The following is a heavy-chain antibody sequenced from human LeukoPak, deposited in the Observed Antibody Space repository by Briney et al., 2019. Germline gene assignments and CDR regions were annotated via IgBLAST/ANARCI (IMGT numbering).Heavy chain of an antibody. V-gene: IGHV1-2*02. CDR2: ISPNSGDT. CDR1: GYTFTGYY. J-gene: IGHJ4*02. Sequence: ASVKVSCKASGYTFTGYYIHWVRQAPGQGLEWMGWISPNSGDTNYAQNFQGRVTMTRDTSISTAYMELSRLRPDDTAVYYCARDLYDFWSGSDYWGQGILVTVSS. CDR3: ARDLYDFWSGSDY. D-gene: IGHD3-3*01.